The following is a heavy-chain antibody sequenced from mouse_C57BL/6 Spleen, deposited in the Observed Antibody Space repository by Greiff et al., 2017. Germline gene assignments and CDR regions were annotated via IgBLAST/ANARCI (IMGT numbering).Heavy chain of an antibody. CDR3: ARDREYYGVCDY. V-gene: IGHV5-16*01. D-gene: IGHD1-1*01. Sequence: EVQLVESEGGLVQPGSSMKLSCTASGFTFSDYYMAWVRQVPEKGLEWVANINYDGSSTYYLDSLKSRFIISRDNAKNILYLQMSSLKSEDTATYYCARDREYYGVCDYGGQGTTLTVSS. CDR2: INYDGSST. J-gene: IGHJ2*01. CDR1: GFTFSDYY.